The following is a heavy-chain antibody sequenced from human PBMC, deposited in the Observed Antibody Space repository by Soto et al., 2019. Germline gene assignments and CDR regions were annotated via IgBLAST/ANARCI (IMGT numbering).Heavy chain of an antibody. Sequence: EVQLVESGGGLVQPGGSLRLSCAASGFTFSSYWMSWVRQAPGKGLEWVANIKQDGSEKYYVDSVKGRFTISRDNAKNSLYLPMHSLRDEDTAVYYCAREQQLVRGRYYFDYWAQGTLVTVSS. V-gene: IGHV3-7*01. J-gene: IGHJ4*01. CDR1: GFTFSSYW. CDR3: AREQQLVRGRYYFDY. D-gene: IGHD6-13*01. CDR2: IKQDGSEK.